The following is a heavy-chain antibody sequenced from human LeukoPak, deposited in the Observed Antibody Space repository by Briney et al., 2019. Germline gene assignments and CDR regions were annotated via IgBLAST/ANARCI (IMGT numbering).Heavy chain of an antibody. CDR1: GFIFESYT. J-gene: IGHJ6*01. V-gene: IGHV3-21*01. CDR3: ARAVAVSVGSYYCMDG. CDR2: ISSSSTYI. Sequence: PGGPLTLSCGASGFIFESYTMNWVRQAPGKGLEWVSSISSSSTYIFYADSVRGRFTISRDNARSSVYLQVNILSADDTAVYYCARAVAVSVGSYYCMDGSGQGTTVTASP. D-gene: IGHD1-26*01.